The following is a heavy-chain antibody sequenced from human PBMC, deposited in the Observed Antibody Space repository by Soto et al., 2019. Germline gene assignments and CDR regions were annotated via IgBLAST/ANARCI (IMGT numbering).Heavy chain of an antibody. V-gene: IGHV3-21*01. J-gene: IGHJ3*02. CDR3: ARDRGGSYYGAFDI. Sequence: EVQLVESGGGLVKPGGSLRLSCAASGFTFSSYSMNWVRQAPGKGLEWVSSISSSSSYIYYADSVKGRFTISRDNAKNSLYLQMNSLRAEDTAVYYCARDRGGSYYGAFDIWGQGTMVTVSP. CDR1: GFTFSSYS. D-gene: IGHD1-26*01. CDR2: ISSSSSYI.